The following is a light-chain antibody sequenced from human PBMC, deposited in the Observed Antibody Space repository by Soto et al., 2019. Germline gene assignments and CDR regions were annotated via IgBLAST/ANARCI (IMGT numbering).Light chain of an antibody. V-gene: IGKV3-20*01. CDR3: QQYDPSPPLT. CDR1: QSVSSKY. Sequence: EIVMTQSPATLSLSPGKRATLSCRASQSVSSKYLAWYQQKPGQPPRLLIYGTSSRATGIPDRFSGSGSGTDFTLTISRLEPEDFAVYYCQQYDPSPPLTFGGGTKVELQ. CDR2: GTS. J-gene: IGKJ4*01.